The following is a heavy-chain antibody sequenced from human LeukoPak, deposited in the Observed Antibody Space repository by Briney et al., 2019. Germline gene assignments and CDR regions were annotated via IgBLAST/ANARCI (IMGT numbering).Heavy chain of an antibody. CDR2: IYYSGST. D-gene: IGHD1-26*01. V-gene: IGHV4-31*03. J-gene: IGHJ3*02. Sequence: SETLSLTCTVSGGSISSGGYYWSWIRQHPGKGLEWIGYIYYSGSTYYNPSLKSRVTISVDMSKNQFSLKLSSVTAADTAVYYCARGVSFSGDAFDIWGQGTMVTVSS. CDR3: ARGVSFSGDAFDI. CDR1: GGSISSGGYY.